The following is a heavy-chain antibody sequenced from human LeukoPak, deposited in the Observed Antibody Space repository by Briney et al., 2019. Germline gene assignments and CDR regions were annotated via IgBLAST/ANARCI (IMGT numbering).Heavy chain of an antibody. V-gene: IGHV1-3*01. CDR2: INAGNGNT. CDR1: GYTFTSYA. J-gene: IGHJ4*02. Sequence: ASVKVSCKASGYTFTSYAMHWVRQAPGQRLEWMGWINAGNGNTKYSQKFQGRVTITRGTSASTAYMELSSLRSEDTAVYYCARAATLVDTAMVLYWGQGTLVTVSS. D-gene: IGHD5-18*01. CDR3: ARAATLVDTAMVLY.